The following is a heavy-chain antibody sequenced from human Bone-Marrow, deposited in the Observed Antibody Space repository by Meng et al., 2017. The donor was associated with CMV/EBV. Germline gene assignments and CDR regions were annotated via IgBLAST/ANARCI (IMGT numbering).Heavy chain of an antibody. CDR3: ATEEVNAIGTPNPFDV. CDR2: INPNTAGT. CDR1: GYTFIGYY. Sequence: ASVKVSCKASGYTFIGYYIHWVRQAPGQGLEWMGWINPNTAGTNYVQKFQGRVTMTTDTSVNTAYLEMSSLRTDDTAVYYCATEEVNAIGTPNPFDVWGQGTMVTVSS. J-gene: IGHJ3*01. V-gene: IGHV1-2*02. D-gene: IGHD1-14*01.